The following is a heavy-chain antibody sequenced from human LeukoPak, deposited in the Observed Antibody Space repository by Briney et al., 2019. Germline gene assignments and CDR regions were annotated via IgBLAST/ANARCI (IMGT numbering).Heavy chain of an antibody. V-gene: IGHV1-2*02. D-gene: IGHD5-12*01. Sequence: ASVKVSCKASGYTFTGYYMHWVRQAPGQGLEWMGWINPNSGGTNYAQKFQGRVTMTRDTSISTAYMELSRLRSDDTAVYYCAKGISGYDYDAFDIWGQGTMVTVSS. CDR1: GYTFTGYY. CDR3: AKGISGYDYDAFDI. CDR2: INPNSGGT. J-gene: IGHJ3*02.